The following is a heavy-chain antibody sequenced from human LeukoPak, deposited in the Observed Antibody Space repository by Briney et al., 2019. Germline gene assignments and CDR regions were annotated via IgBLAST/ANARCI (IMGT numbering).Heavy chain of an antibody. CDR1: GGSFSGYY. Sequence: MASETLSLXCAVYGGSFSGYYWSWIRQTPGKGLESIGEINHSGSTNYNPSLKSRVTISVDTSKNQFSLKLSSVTAADTAVYYCARVLVAASYYYYYMDVWGKGTTVTVSS. CDR2: INHSGST. V-gene: IGHV4-34*01. CDR3: ARVLVAASYYYYYMDV. D-gene: IGHD2-15*01. J-gene: IGHJ6*03.